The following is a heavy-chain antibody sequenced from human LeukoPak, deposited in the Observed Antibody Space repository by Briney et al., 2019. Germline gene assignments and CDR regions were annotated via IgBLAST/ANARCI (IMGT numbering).Heavy chain of an antibody. CDR1: GGTFSSYA. J-gene: IGHJ4*02. D-gene: IGHD2-2*01. CDR3: ARICSSTSCYEGDY. V-gene: IGHV1-69*05. Sequence: GASVKVSCKASGGTFSSYAISWVRQAPGQGLEWMGGIIPIFGTANYAQKFQGRVTITTDESTSTAYMELSSLRSEDTAVYYCARICSSTSCYEGDYWGQGTLVTVSS. CDR2: IIPIFGTA.